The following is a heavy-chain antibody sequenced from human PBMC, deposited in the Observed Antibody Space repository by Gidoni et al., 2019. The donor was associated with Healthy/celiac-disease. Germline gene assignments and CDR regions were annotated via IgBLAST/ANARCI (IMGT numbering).Heavy chain of an antibody. J-gene: IGHJ4*02. D-gene: IGHD6-19*01. Sequence: QVQLVQSGAEVQKPGSSVKVSCKASGGTFSSYAISWVRQAPGQGLEWMGGIIPIFGTANYAQKFQGRVTITADESTSTAYMELSSLRSEDTAVYYCARGLAVAGIGGFDYFDYWGQGTLVTVSS. V-gene: IGHV1-69*01. CDR2: IIPIFGTA. CDR3: ARGLAVAGIGGFDYFDY. CDR1: GGTFSSYA.